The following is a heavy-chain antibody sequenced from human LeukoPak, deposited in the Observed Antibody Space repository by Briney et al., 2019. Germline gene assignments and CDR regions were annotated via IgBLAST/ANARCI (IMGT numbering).Heavy chain of an antibody. CDR1: GGSISGSSYY. CDR3: ARGLGLSVAGTLRSYAFDV. J-gene: IGHJ3*01. D-gene: IGHD6-19*01. V-gene: IGHV4-39*07. Sequence: SETLSLICTVSGGSISGSSYYWGWIRQPPGKGLEWIGNVYYSGTTYYNPSLKSRVTISVDTSKNQFSLKLSSVTAADTAVYFCARGLGLSVAGTLRSYAFDVWGQGTMVTVSS. CDR2: VYYSGTT.